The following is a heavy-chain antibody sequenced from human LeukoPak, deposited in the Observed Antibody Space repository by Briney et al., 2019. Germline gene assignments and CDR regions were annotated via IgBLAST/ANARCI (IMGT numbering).Heavy chain of an antibody. CDR3: ARFAYGEEDDY. J-gene: IGHJ4*02. D-gene: IGHD4/OR15-4a*01. CDR1: GGSISSGGYY. Sequence: SETLSLTCTVSGGSISSGGYYWSWLRQHPGKGLEWIGYIYYSGSTYYNPSLKSRVTISVDTSKNQFSLKLSSVTAADTAVYYCARFAYGEEDDYWGQGTLVTVSS. CDR2: IYYSGST. V-gene: IGHV4-31*03.